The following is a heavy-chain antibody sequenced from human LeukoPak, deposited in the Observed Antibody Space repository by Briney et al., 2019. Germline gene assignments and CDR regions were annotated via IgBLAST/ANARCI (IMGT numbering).Heavy chain of an antibody. CDR3: ARWPYCGGDCYRFLDY. CDR2: ISSSSSTI. Sequence: PGGSLRLSCAASGFTFSSYAMSWVRQAPGKGLEWVSYISSSSSTIYYADSVKGRFTISRDNAKNSLYLQMNSLRAEDTAVYYCARWPYCGGDCYRFLDYWGQGTLVTVSS. CDR1: GFTFSSYA. V-gene: IGHV3-48*01. D-gene: IGHD2-21*02. J-gene: IGHJ4*02.